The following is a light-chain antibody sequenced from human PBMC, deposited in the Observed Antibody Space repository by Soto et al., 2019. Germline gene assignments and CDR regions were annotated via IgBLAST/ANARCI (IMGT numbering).Light chain of an antibody. Sequence: DIVMTQTPLSSPVTLGQPASISCRSSQSLVHSDGNTYLSWLHQRPGQPPRLLIYQISNRFSGVPDRVSGSGAGTDFTLKIRRVEAEDVGVYYCMQATQFPFFGQGTKLEIK. CDR3: MQATQFPF. J-gene: IGKJ2*01. CDR2: QIS. CDR1: QSLVHSDGNTY. V-gene: IGKV2-24*01.